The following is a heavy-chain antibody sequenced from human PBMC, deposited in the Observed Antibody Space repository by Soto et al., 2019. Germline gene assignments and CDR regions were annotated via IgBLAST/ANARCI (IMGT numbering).Heavy chain of an antibody. CDR3: ARTGSRRSSGSPSCLKTRGDY. D-gene: IGHD2-2*01. CDR2: ISAYNGNT. CDR1: GYTFTSYG. Sequence: QVQLVQSGAEVKKPGASVKVSCKASGYTFTSYGISWVRQAPGQGLEWMGWISAYNGNTNYAQKLQGRVTMTTDTATSPADMELRSRRSDDTAVYHCARTGSRRSSGSPSCLKTRGDYWGQGTLVTVSS. J-gene: IGHJ4*02. V-gene: IGHV1-18*01.